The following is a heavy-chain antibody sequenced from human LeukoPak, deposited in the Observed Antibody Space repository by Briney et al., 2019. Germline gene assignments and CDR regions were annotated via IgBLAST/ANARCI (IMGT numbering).Heavy chain of an antibody. V-gene: IGHV3-21*01. D-gene: IGHD6-19*01. CDR1: GFTFSSFT. CDR2: IGSSSSYI. J-gene: IGHJ4*02. CDR3: ARDPSNIPVAGADY. Sequence: GGSLRLSCAASGFTFSSFTLNWVRQAPGKGLEWVSSIGSSSSYIYYADSLKGRFTISRDNAKNSLYLQMNSLRAEDTAVYYCARDPSNIPVAGADYWGQGTLVTVSS.